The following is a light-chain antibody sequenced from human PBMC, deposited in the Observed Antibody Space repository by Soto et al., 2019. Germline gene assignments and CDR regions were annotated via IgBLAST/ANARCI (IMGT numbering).Light chain of an antibody. J-gene: IGLJ2*01. Sequence: QSALTQPASVSGSPGQSITISCTGSSSDVGPYNLVSWYQHHPGKAPKLMISEVVKRPSGVSNRFSGSKSGNTASLTISGLQAEDEADYYCCSYAGSSMFVFGGETKLTVL. V-gene: IGLV2-23*02. CDR2: EVV. CDR3: CSYAGSSMFV. CDR1: SSDVGPYNL.